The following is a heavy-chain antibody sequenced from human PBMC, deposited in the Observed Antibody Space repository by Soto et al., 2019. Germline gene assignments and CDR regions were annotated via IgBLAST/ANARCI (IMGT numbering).Heavy chain of an antibody. J-gene: IGHJ5*02. V-gene: IGHV4-39*01. CDR1: GDSITNSNYY. D-gene: IGHD3-16*02. CDR3: AGRNSLASVSLNFRELSNYKWIDP. Sequence: SETLSLTCTVSGDSITNSNYYWGWFRQPPGKGLEWIASIYYIGSTYYNPSLKSRVTISVDTSNNQFSLNLNSVAASDTAVYYCAGRNSLASVSLNFRELSNYKWIDPWGPGTLVTVS. CDR2: IYYIGST.